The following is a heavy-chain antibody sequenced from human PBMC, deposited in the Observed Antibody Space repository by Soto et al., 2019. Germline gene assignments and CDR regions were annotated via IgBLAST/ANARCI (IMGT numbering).Heavy chain of an antibody. J-gene: IGHJ4*02. V-gene: IGHV3-7*04. CDR1: GFTFSSSW. Sequence: EVLLVESGGGLVQPGGSLSLSCAASGFTFSSSWMSWVRQAPGKGLEWVANIKPDGSDSSSVGSMKGLFTVSRDNAENSLLLQMNSLRVEDTAVYYCAWDTRSPGYWGQGTLVTVSS. CDR2: IKPDGSDS. D-gene: IGHD2-15*01. CDR3: AWDTRSPGY.